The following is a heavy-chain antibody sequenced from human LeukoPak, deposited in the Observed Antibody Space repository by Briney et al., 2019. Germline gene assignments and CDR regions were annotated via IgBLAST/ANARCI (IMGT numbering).Heavy chain of an antibody. CDR3: ARDGSGRVPEMSAPDY. CDR1: AFTLNNTD. Sequence: PGGSLRLSCAASAFTLNNTDRHPVRQAPGKGLEGVARINEDGSDEYYVDSVKGRLTISRDNAKNSLYLQMNSMRAEDTAVYYCARDGSGRVPEMSAPDYWGQGTLVTVSS. J-gene: IGHJ4*02. CDR2: INEDGSDE. D-gene: IGHD3-10*01. V-gene: IGHV3-7*01.